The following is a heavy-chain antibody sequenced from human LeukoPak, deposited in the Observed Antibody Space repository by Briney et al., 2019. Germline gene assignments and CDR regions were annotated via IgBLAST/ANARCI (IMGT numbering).Heavy chain of an antibody. J-gene: IGHJ4*02. V-gene: IGHV1-18*01. D-gene: IGHD6-19*01. CDR1: GYTFTSYG. Sequence: GASVKVSCKASGYTFTSYGISWVRQAPGQGLEWMGWISAYNGNTNYAQKLQGRVTMTTDTSTSTAYMELRSLRSDDTAVYYCARRIAVAGTGGFDYWGQGTLVTVSS. CDR3: ARRIAVAGTGGFDY. CDR2: ISAYNGNT.